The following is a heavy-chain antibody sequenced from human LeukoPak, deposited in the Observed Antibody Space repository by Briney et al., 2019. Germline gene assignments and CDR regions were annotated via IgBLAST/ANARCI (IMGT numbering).Heavy chain of an antibody. V-gene: IGHV3-23*01. CDR2: ISGSGGST. CDR3: AKAAGIAVAAWLDY. J-gene: IGHJ4*02. CDR1: GFTFSSYG. Sequence: GGSLRLSCAASGFTFSSYGMSWVRQAPGKGLGWVSAISGSGGSTYYADSVKGRFTISRDNSKNTLYLQMNSLRAEDTAVYYCAKAAGIAVAAWLDYWGQGTLVTVSS. D-gene: IGHD6-19*01.